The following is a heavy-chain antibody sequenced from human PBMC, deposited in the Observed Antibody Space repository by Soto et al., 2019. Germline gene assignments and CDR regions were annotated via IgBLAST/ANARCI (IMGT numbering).Heavy chain of an antibody. J-gene: IGHJ4*02. V-gene: IGHV1-18*01. CDR3: ARASGSQVGGATPPDY. CDR2: ISAYNGNT. D-gene: IGHD1-26*01. CDR1: GYTFTSYG. Sequence: QVQLVQSGAEVKKPGASVKVSCKASGYTFTSYGISWVRQAPGRGLEWMGWISAYNGNTNYAQKLQGRATMTKDTSTSTAYMELKSLRIDDTAVYYCARASGSQVGGATPPDYWGQGTLVTVSS.